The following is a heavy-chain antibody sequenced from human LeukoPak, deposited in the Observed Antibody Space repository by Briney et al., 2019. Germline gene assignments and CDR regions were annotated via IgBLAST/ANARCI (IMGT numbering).Heavy chain of an antibody. J-gene: IGHJ4*02. D-gene: IGHD1-14*01. CDR3: ARGWYYYFDY. V-gene: IGHV6-1*01. CDR2: TYFRSKWYN. CDR1: GDSVSSSTAT. Sequence: SQTLSLTCAISGDSVSSSTATWNWIRQSSSRGLEWLGTTYFRSKWYNDYAVSVKSRITINPDTSKNQFSLQLSSVTPEDTAVYYCARGWYYYFDYWGQGSLVTVSS.